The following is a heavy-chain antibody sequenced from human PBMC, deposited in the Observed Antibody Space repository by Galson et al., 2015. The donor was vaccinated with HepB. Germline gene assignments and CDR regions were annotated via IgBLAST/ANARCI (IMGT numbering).Heavy chain of an antibody. Sequence: SLRLSCAASGFTFNNAWMSWVRQAPGKGLEWVGRIKSKAEDGTTIYAAPVKGRFTISRDDSKNTLYLQMNYLTTEDTAVYYCTASLGFGYGESTVAVDYRGQGTLVTVSS. J-gene: IGHJ4*02. CDR1: GFTFNNAW. D-gene: IGHD3-10*01. CDR3: TASLGFGYGESTVAVDY. V-gene: IGHV3-15*01. CDR2: IKSKAEDGTT.